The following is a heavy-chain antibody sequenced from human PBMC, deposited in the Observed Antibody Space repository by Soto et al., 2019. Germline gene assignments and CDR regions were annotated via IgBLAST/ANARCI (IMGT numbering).Heavy chain of an antibody. Sequence: QIQLVQSGAEVKKPGASVKVSCKASGYTFNIDGINWVRQAPGQGLEWMGWISAFNGKTNYAQNVQGRVTMTTDTSTSTAYVELRSLSSADTAVYYCARDRVTKRSGFFPCDYWGHGTLVTVSS. CDR2: ISAFNGKT. V-gene: IGHV1-18*01. J-gene: IGHJ4*01. CDR1: GYTFNIDG. D-gene: IGHD3-22*01. CDR3: ARDRVTKRSGFFPCDY.